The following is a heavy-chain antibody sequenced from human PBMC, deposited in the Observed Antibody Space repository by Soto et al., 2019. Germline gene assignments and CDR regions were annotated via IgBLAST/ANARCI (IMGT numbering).Heavy chain of an antibody. CDR3: VRDSGSYGWFDP. Sequence: PGGSLRLSCAASGFTFSTYSTNWVRQAPGKGLEWVSYISSSSSTIFYTDSVKGRFTVSRDNAKNSLYLQANSLRDEDTAVYYCVRDSGSYGWFDPWGQGTLVTVPQ. J-gene: IGHJ5*02. D-gene: IGHD1-26*01. V-gene: IGHV3-48*02. CDR2: ISSSSSTI. CDR1: GFTFSTYS.